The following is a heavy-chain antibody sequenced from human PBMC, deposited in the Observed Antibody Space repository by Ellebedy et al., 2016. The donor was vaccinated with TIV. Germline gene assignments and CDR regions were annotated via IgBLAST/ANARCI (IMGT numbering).Heavy chain of an antibody. CDR3: ARGAMAAAGDDY. Sequence: PGGSLRLSCAASGFTVSSNYMSWVRQAPGKGLGWVSSISSNSNYIYYADSVRGRFTISRDNAKKSLYLQMNSLRAEDTAVYYCARGAMAAAGDDYWGQGTLVTVSS. CDR1: GFTVSSNY. CDR2: ISSNSNYI. V-gene: IGHV3-21*01. J-gene: IGHJ4*02. D-gene: IGHD6-13*01.